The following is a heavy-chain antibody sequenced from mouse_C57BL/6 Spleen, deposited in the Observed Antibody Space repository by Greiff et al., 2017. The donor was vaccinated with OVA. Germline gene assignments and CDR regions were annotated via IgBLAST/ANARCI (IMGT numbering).Heavy chain of an antibody. V-gene: IGHV1-39*01. D-gene: IGHD1-1*01. J-gene: IGHJ1*03. CDR2: INPNYGTT. Sequence: EVQLQQTGPELVKPGASVKISCKASGYSFTDYNMNWVKQSNGKSLEWIGVINPNYGTTSYNQKFKGKATLTVDQSSSTAYMQLNSLTSEDSAVYYCARSYYYGSSGDWYFDVWGTGTTVTVSS. CDR1: GYSFTDYN. CDR3: ARSYYYGSSGDWYFDV.